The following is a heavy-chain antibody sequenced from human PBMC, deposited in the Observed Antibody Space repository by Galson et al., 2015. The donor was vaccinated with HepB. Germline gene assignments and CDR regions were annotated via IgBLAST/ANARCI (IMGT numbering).Heavy chain of an antibody. J-gene: IGHJ4*02. CDR3: ARGSRQQLVSN. D-gene: IGHD6-13*01. Sequence: SVKVSCKASGYTFTSYAMNWVRQAPGKGLEWMGWINTNTGNPTYAQGFTGRFVFSLDTAVSTAYLQISSLKAEDTAVYYCARGSRQQLVSNWGQGTLVTVSS. V-gene: IGHV7-4-1*02. CDR1: GYTFTSYA. CDR2: INTNTGNP.